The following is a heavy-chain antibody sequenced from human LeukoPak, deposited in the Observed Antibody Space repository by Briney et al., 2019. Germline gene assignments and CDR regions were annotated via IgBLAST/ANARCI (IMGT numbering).Heavy chain of an antibody. V-gene: IGHV4-59*08. D-gene: IGHD1-14*01. CDR2: IYYSGST. Sequence: SETLSLTCAVYGGSFSGYYWSWIRQPPGKGLEWIGYIYYSGSTNYNPSLKSRVTISVDTSKNQFSLKLSSVTAADTAVYYCARRNSAKEYYFDYWGQGTLVTVSS. J-gene: IGHJ4*02. CDR1: GGSFSGYY. CDR3: ARRNSAKEYYFDY.